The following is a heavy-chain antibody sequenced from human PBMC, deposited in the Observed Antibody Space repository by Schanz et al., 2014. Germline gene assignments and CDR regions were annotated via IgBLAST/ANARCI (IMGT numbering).Heavy chain of an antibody. CDR3: ARGAPENMIRGELDY. Sequence: QVHLVQSGAEVHKPGASLKISCKASGYTFTNFFLHWVRQAPGQGLEWMGIINPIGGSTTYAQKLRGAVTLTTDTSTDTAYLELTSLRSDDTAVYYCARGAPENMIRGELDYWGQGTLVTVSS. J-gene: IGHJ4*02. CDR1: GYTFTNFF. V-gene: IGHV1-46*03. D-gene: IGHD3-10*01. CDR2: INPIGGST.